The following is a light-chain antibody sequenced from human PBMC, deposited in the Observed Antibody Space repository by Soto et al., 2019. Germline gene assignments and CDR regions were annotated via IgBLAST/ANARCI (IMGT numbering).Light chain of an antibody. CDR1: QSVSSN. CDR2: TSA. V-gene: IGKV3-15*01. J-gene: IGKJ5*01. Sequence: IVLTQSPGTLSLSPGDRATLSCRASQSVSSNLAWYQQKPGLAPRLLIHTSATRATGIPARFSGRGSGTFFTLTISGLQSEDFATYYCQQYDNWPPTTFGQGTRLEIK. CDR3: QQYDNWPPTT.